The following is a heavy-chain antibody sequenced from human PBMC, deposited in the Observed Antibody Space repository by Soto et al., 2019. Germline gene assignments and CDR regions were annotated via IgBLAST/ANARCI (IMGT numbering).Heavy chain of an antibody. CDR2: IGDSEGETT. CDR3: AKGYCGGGRCYDLDNWFDS. Sequence: EVQLLESGGGLVQPGGSLRLSCAASGFTFSTYAMTLVRQAPGKGPEWVSRIGDSEGETTHYADSVKGRFTISRDNAKNTLYLKMHSRRVEDTAIYYCAKGYCGGGRCYDLDNWFDSWGQGTRVPVSS. V-gene: IGHV3-23*01. D-gene: IGHD2-15*01. CDR1: GFTFSTYA. J-gene: IGHJ5*01.